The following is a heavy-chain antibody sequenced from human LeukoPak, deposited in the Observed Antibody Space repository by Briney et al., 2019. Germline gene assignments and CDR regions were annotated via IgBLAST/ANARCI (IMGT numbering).Heavy chain of an antibody. CDR3: AARGASSSSLRPLDY. CDR2: IIPIFGTA. Sequence: ASVKVSCKASGGTFSSYAISWVRQAPGQGLEWMGGIIPIFGTANYAQKFQGRVTITTDESTSTAYMELSSLRSEDTAVYYCAARGASSSSLRPLDYWGQGTLVTVSS. D-gene: IGHD6-6*01. V-gene: IGHV1-69*05. J-gene: IGHJ4*02. CDR1: GGTFSSYA.